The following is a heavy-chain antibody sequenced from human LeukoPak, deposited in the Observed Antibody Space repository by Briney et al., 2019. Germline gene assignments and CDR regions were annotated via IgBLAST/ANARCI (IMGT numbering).Heavy chain of an antibody. CDR3: ARELTGYSSSAIDY. Sequence: PGGSLRHSCAASGFTFSSYSMNWVRQAPGKGLEWVSYMSSSGSTISYADSVKGRFTISRDNAKNSLYLQMNSLRAEDTAVYYCARELTGYSSSAIDYWGQGALVTVSS. CDR2: MSSSGSTI. J-gene: IGHJ4*02. D-gene: IGHD6-13*01. V-gene: IGHV3-48*01. CDR1: GFTFSSYS.